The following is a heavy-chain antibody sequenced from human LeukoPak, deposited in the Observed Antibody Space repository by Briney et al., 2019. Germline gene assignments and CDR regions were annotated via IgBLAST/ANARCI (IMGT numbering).Heavy chain of an antibody. J-gene: IGHJ4*02. CDR1: GFTFSSYA. D-gene: IGHD6-19*01. CDR2: ISGSGGST. Sequence: GGSLRLSCAASGFTFSSYAMSWVRQAPGKGLEWVSGISGSGGSTYYADSEKGRFTISRDNSKNTLYLQMNSLRAEDTAVYYCAKGRENSGWKRRFDYWGQGTLVTVSS. V-gene: IGHV3-23*01. CDR3: AKGRENSGWKRRFDY.